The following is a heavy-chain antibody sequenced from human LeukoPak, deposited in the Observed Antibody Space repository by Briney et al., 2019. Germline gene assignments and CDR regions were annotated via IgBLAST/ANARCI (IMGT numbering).Heavy chain of an antibody. CDR3: ARVSSPYFDY. J-gene: IGHJ4*02. CDR2: INHSGST. V-gene: IGHV4-34*09. CDR1: GGSFSGDY. Sequence: SETLSLTCAVYGGSFSGDYWSWIRQPPGKGLEWIGEINHSGSTNYNPSLKSRLTISVDTSKNQFSLKLSSVTAADTAVYYCARVSSPYFDYWGQGTLVTVSS.